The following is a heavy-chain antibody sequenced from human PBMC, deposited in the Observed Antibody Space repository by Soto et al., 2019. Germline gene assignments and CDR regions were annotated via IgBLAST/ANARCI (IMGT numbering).Heavy chain of an antibody. D-gene: IGHD2-2*01. CDR1: GGTFSSYT. V-gene: IGHV1-69*02. CDR3: ARGVVRLTNYYYYMDV. CDR2: IIPILGIA. J-gene: IGHJ6*03. Sequence: SVKVSCKASGGTFSSYTISWVRQAPGQGLEWMGRIIPILGIANYAQKFQGRVTITADKSTSTAYMELSSLRSEDTAVYYCARGVVRLTNYYYYMDVWGKGTTVTVSS.